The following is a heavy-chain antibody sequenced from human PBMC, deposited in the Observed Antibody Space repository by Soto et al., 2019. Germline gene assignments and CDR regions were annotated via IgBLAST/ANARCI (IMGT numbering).Heavy chain of an antibody. CDR2: INPNNGDT. J-gene: IGHJ6*02. Sequence: QVQLVQSGAAVKRPGASVKVSCKASGYTFTGYYIYWLRQAPGQGLEWMGWINPNNGDTNYAQKFQGRVTMTRDSSISTAYLELSRLRSDDSAVYYCARDDATYCGGDCYRYFFYGLDVWGQGTTVTVSS. CDR3: ARDDATYCGGDCYRYFFYGLDV. CDR1: GYTFTGYY. D-gene: IGHD2-21*02. V-gene: IGHV1-2*02.